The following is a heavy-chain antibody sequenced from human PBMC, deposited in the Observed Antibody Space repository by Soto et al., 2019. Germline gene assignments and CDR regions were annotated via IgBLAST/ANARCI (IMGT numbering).Heavy chain of an antibody. J-gene: IGHJ4*02. CDR3: AREGSYSAYNFAHGIQLWSFDF. CDR2: IFSSGST. D-gene: IGHD5-12*01. CDR1: GGSINTFY. V-gene: IGHV4-4*07. Sequence: SETLSLTCTVSGGSINTFYWSWVRQPAGKGLEWIGRIFSSGSTSFNPSLESRVAMSVDTSKNHFSLNLSSVTAADMAVYYCAREGSYSAYNFAHGIQLWSFDFWGQRALVTVSS.